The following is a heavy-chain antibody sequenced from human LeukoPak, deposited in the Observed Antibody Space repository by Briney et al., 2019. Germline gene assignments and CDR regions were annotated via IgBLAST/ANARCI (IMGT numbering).Heavy chain of an antibody. CDR3: ARVALRAEYSSSSRWFDP. V-gene: IGHV4-59*01. CDR2: IYYSGST. J-gene: IGHJ5*02. Sequence: SETLSLTCTVSGGSISSYYWSWIRQPPGKGLEWIGYIYYSGSTNYNPSLKSRVTISVDTSKNQFSLKLSSVTAADTAVYYCARVALRAEYSSSSRWFDPWGQGTLVTVSS. CDR1: GGSISSYY. D-gene: IGHD6-6*01.